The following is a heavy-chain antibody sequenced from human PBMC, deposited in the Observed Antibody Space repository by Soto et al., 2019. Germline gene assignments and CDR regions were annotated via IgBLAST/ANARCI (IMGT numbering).Heavy chain of an antibody. CDR1: GFPFSTYG. Sequence: QVQLVESGGGVVQPGTSLRLSCAVSGFPFSTYGFHWVRQPPGKGLEWVAVIVSDGSAKYHADSVEDRFTISRDKSKDTLYLQMNSLRAEDTAVYYCARDDAFGNENGFDIWGQGTMVTVSS. J-gene: IGHJ3*02. V-gene: IGHV3-33*01. CDR2: IVSDGSAK. CDR3: ARDDAFGNENGFDI. D-gene: IGHD1-1*01.